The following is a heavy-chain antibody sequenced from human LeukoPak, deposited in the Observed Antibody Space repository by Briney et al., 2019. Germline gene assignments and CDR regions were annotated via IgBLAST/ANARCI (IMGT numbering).Heavy chain of an antibody. D-gene: IGHD3-10*01. Sequence: SETLSLTCTVSGGSISSYYWSWIRQPAGKGLEWIGRIYTSGSTNYNPSLKSRVIMSVDTSKNQFSLKLSSVTAADTAVYYCARLRGGIYYGSGSYSPRGYYFDYWGQGTLVTVSS. J-gene: IGHJ4*02. CDR3: ARLRGGIYYGSGSYSPRGYYFDY. CDR2: IYTSGST. V-gene: IGHV4-4*07. CDR1: GGSISSYY.